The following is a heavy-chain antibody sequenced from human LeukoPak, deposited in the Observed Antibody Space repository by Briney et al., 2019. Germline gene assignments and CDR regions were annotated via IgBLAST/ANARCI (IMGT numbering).Heavy chain of an antibody. CDR2: IIPIFGTA. CDR3: ARVTYDFWSGSPVYYVDV. V-gene: IGHV1-69*01. D-gene: IGHD3-3*01. CDR1: GGTFSSYA. Sequence: SVKVSCKASGGTFSSYAISWVRQAPGQGLEWMGGIIPIFGTANYAQKFQGRVTITADESTSTAYMELSSLRSEDTAVYYCARVTYDFWSGSPVYYVDVWGKGTTVTVSS. J-gene: IGHJ6*03.